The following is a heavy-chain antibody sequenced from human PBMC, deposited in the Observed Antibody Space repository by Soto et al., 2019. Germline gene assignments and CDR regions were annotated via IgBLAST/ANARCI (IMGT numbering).Heavy chain of an antibody. CDR1: GYTFTSYY. Sequence: ASVKVSCKASGYTFTSYYMHWVRQAPGQGLEWMGIINPSGGSTSYAQKFQGRVTMTRDTSTSTVYMELSSLRSEDTAVYYCARDRHYYDSSGYYIYYYYGMDVWGQGTTVTVS. V-gene: IGHV1-46*01. J-gene: IGHJ6*02. D-gene: IGHD3-22*01. CDR3: ARDRHYYDSSGYYIYYYYGMDV. CDR2: INPSGGST.